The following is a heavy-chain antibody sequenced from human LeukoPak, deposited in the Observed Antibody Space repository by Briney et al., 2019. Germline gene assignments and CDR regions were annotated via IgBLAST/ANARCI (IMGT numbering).Heavy chain of an antibody. V-gene: IGHV3-7*03. CDR2: IKQDGGEK. Sequence: PGGSLRLSCATSGFTFSSYWMSWVRQVPGKRLEGVANIKQDGGEKYYTESVKGRFTISRDNAENSLLLQMNSLTVEDTAVYYCAREGDLMTVTYDYWGQGTLVTVSS. J-gene: IGHJ4*02. CDR1: GFTFSSYW. D-gene: IGHD2-21*02. CDR3: AREGDLMTVTYDY.